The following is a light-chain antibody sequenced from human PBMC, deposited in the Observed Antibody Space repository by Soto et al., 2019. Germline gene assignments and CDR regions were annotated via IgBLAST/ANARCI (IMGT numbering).Light chain of an antibody. CDR3: SSYTNTNTXV. V-gene: IGLV2-14*03. J-gene: IGLJ2*01. CDR1: SSDVGGYDY. Sequence: QSALTQVASVSGSPGQSITISCTGTSSDVGGYDYVSWYQQHPGKAPKLMIYNVNYRPSGVSDRFSGSKSGDTASLTISGLQAEDEANYYCSSYTNTNTXVXXGXTKLTVL. CDR2: NVN.